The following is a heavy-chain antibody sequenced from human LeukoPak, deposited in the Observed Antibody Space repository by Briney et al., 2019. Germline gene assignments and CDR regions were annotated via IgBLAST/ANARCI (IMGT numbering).Heavy chain of an antibody. Sequence: PGGSLRLSCVASGFTFSSYAMSWVRQAPGKGLEWVSAISGRGGSTYYADSVKGRFTISRDNSKNTLYLQMNSLRAEDTAVYYCAKGAFNDYYYDSSGEYYFDYWGQGTLVTVSS. CDR3: AKGAFNDYYYDSSGEYYFDY. V-gene: IGHV3-23*01. D-gene: IGHD3-22*01. J-gene: IGHJ4*02. CDR2: ISGRGGST. CDR1: GFTFSSYA.